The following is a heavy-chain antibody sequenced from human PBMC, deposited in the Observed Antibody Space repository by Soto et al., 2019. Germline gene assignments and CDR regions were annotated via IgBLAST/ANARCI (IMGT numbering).Heavy chain of an antibody. J-gene: IGHJ6*02. Sequence: GGSLRLSCRVSGFTFNNSGMHWVRQAPGKGLEWMAVISYDGSDKYYADSVKGRVIISRDNSKDTLNLEMNSLRAEDTAIYYCVKDRVPGAYGNYYGMDVWGQGTTVTVSS. CDR3: VKDRVPGAYGNYYGMDV. CDR2: ISYDGSDK. V-gene: IGHV3-30*18. CDR1: GFTFNNSG. D-gene: IGHD5-12*01.